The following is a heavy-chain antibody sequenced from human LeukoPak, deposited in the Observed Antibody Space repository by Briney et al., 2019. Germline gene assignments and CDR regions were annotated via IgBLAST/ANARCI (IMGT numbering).Heavy chain of an antibody. CDR3: TDAVEG. J-gene: IGHJ4*02. V-gene: IGHV3-53*05. CDR2: IYTDGST. Sequence: GGSLRLSCAASGFTVGNNSVTWVRQPPGKGLEWVSVIYTDGSTYYADSVKGRFIISKDSSQSTLYTQMNSLGDEATAVYYCTDAVEGWGQGTLVTVSS. D-gene: IGHD4-23*01. CDR1: GFTVGNNS.